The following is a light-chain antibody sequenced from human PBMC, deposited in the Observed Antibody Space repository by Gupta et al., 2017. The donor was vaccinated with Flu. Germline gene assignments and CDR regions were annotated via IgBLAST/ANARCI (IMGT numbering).Light chain of an antibody. CDR3: MHGTQFPYT. CDR1: QGPVHGDGNTY. J-gene: IGKJ2*01. CDR2: KPS. V-gene: IGKV2-24*01. Sequence: VTLLPPPSISCRSSQGPVHGDGNTYLSWLQQRPGQPPRVLIYKPSSRCSGVPDRFSGGGTGTDFTLKISRVEAEDVGVYYCMHGTQFPYTFGQGTKLEIK.